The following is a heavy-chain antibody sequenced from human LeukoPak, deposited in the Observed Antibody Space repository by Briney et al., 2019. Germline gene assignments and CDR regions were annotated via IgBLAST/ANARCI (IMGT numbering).Heavy chain of an antibody. CDR3: TKVFIPEIVSIHFEY. J-gene: IGHJ4*02. D-gene: IGHD2/OR15-2a*01. CDR2: INSSGGER. Sequence: GGSLRLSCAASGFTFSSFSMSWVRQAPGKGLEWVSIINSSGGERYYMDSVKGRFTSSRDNSKNTLYLQMNSLRAGDTAVYYLTKVFIPEIVSIHFEYWGRGTLVTVSS. V-gene: IGHV3-23*01. CDR1: GFTFSSFS.